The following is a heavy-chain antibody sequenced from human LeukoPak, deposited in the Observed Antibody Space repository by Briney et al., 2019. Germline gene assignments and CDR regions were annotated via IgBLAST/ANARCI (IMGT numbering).Heavy chain of an antibody. Sequence: ASVKVSCKXSGYTFTSYYMHWVRQAPGQGLEWMGIINPSGGSTSYAQKFQGRVTMTRDTSTSTVYMELSSLRSEDTAVYYCARDLGRLQFWFDPWGQGTLVTVSS. CDR2: INPSGGST. J-gene: IGHJ5*02. V-gene: IGHV1-46*01. CDR3: ARDLGRLQFWFDP. D-gene: IGHD5-24*01. CDR1: GYTFTSYY.